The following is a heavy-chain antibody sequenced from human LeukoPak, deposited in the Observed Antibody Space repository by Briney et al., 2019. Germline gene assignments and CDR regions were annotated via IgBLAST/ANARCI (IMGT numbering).Heavy chain of an antibody. J-gene: IGHJ5*02. CDR2: IKQDGSEK. D-gene: IGHD2-2*01. Sequence: GGSLRLSCAASGFTFSSYAMSWVRQAPGKGLEWVANIKQDGSEKYYVDSVKGRFTISRDNAKNSLYLQMNSLRAEDTAVYYCTTGAIARDWFDPWGQGTLVTVSS. CDR3: TTGAIARDWFDP. CDR1: GFTFSSYA. V-gene: IGHV3-7*01.